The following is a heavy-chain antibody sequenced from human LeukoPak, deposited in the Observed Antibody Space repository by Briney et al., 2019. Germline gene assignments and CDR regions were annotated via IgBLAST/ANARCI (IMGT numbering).Heavy chain of an antibody. CDR3: ASSNFSSSWYSGWKSGYYGMDV. CDR2: INSDGSST. Sequence: GGSLRLSCAASGFTFSSYSMNWVRQAPGKGLVWVSRINSDGSSTSYADSVKGRFTISRDNAKNTLYLQMNSLRAEDTAVYYCASSNFSSSWYSGWKSGYYGMDVWGQGTTVTVSS. CDR1: GFTFSSYS. J-gene: IGHJ6*02. D-gene: IGHD6-13*01. V-gene: IGHV3-74*01.